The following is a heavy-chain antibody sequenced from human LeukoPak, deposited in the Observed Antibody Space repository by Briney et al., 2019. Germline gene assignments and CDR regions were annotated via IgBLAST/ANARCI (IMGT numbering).Heavy chain of an antibody. J-gene: IGHJ4*02. CDR1: GFAFSSYA. V-gene: IGHV3-53*01. CDR2: IYSGGST. D-gene: IGHD3-10*01. Sequence: GGSLRLSCAASGFAFSSYAMSWVRQAPGKGLEWVSVIYSGGSTYYADSVKGRFTISRDNSKNTLYLQMNSLRAEDTAVYYCARENYYGSGSYYDYWGQGTLVTVSS. CDR3: ARENYYGSGSYYDY.